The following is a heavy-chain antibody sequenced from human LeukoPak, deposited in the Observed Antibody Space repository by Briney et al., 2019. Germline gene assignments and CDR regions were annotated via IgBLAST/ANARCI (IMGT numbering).Heavy chain of an antibody. CDR2: IKQDGSEK. D-gene: IGHD4-23*01. Sequence: GSLRLSCAASGFTFSSYWMSWVRQAPGKGLEWVANIKQDGSEKYYVDSVKGRFTISRDNAKNSLYLQMNSLRAEDTAVYYCARGTTTVVTGDAFDIWGQGTMVTVSS. CDR1: GFTFSSYW. V-gene: IGHV3-7*01. J-gene: IGHJ3*02. CDR3: ARGTTTVVTGDAFDI.